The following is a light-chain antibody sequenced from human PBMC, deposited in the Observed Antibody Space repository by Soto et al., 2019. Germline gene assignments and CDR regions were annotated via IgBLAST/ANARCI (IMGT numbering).Light chain of an antibody. Sequence: DIQMNQSPSSLSASVGDRVTITCRASQSIRTYLNWYQQKPGKAPKLLIYAASSLQRGVPSRFSGSGSGTDFTLTIGSLQPADFATYYCQQSYSTPLTFGGGTKVEIK. CDR3: QQSYSTPLT. V-gene: IGKV1-39*01. CDR2: AAS. J-gene: IGKJ4*01. CDR1: QSIRTY.